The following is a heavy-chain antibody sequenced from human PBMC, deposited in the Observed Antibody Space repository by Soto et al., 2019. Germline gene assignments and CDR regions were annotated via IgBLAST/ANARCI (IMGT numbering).Heavy chain of an antibody. D-gene: IGHD6-19*01. J-gene: IGHJ6*02. CDR2: ISGSDGSP. V-gene: IGHV3-23*01. Sequence: PGGSLRLSCAASGFTFSNFAMSWARQAPGKGLEWVSTISGSDGSPYYADSVKGRFTISRDNSKNTLYLQMSSLRPEDTAVYYCVKDGSSGWPYYYGMDVWGQGTTVTVSS. CDR1: GFTFSNFA. CDR3: VKDGSSGWPYYYGMDV.